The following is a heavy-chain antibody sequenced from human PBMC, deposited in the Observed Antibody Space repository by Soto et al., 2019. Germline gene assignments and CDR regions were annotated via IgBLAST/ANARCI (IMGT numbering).Heavy chain of an antibody. J-gene: IGHJ6*02. CDR1: GFTFSSYS. V-gene: IGHV3-21*01. CDR2: ISSSSRYI. D-gene: IGHD2-2*01. CDR3: ARTIVVPAGLYYGMDV. Sequence: GGTLRLSCAAYGFTFSSYSMNWVRQAPGKGLEWVASISSSSRYIYYADSVKGRLTISRDNAQNSPYLQMNSLRPEGTAVYGCARTIVVPAGLYYGMDVWGQGATGT.